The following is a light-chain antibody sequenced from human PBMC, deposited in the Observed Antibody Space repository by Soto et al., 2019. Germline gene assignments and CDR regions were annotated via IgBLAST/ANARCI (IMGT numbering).Light chain of an antibody. Sequence: EIVLTQSPGTLSLSPGERATLSCRASQSLSSGQLAWYQQKPGQAPRLLIHDASSRATGISDRFSGSGSGTDFTLTISSLEAEDFAVYYCHQRRSWPRTFGQGTKVDIK. V-gene: IGKV3D-20*02. CDR2: DAS. CDR1: QSLSSGQ. J-gene: IGKJ1*01. CDR3: HQRRSWPRT.